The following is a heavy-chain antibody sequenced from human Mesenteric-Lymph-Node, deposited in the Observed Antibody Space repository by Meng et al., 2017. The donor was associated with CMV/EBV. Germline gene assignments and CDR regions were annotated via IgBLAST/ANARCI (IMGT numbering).Heavy chain of an antibody. J-gene: IGHJ4*02. Sequence: GGSLRLSCATSGFTFSRYWMSWVRQAPGKGLEWVANIKEAGSEKYYVDSVKGRFTISRDNAKNSLYLQMNSLRAEDTAVYYCARGRDIVVVVAATYYFDYWGQGTLVTVSS. CDR1: GFTFSRYW. CDR2: IKEAGSEK. V-gene: IGHV3-7*01. D-gene: IGHD2-15*01. CDR3: ARGRDIVVVVAATYYFDY.